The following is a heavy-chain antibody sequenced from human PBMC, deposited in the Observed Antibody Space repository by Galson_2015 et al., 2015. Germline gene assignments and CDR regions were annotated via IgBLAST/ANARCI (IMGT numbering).Heavy chain of an antibody. CDR1: GDSVSSNSAT. V-gene: IGHV6-1*01. CDR2: TYYKSMWYN. D-gene: IGHD4-17*01. CDR3: VRESDAVTPPLFDF. J-gene: IGHJ4*02. Sequence: CAISGDSVSSNSATWNWIRQSPSRGLEWLGRTYYKSMWYNDYAVSVKSRIAINPDTSKNQFSLQLNSVTPEDTAAYYCVRESDAVTPPLFDFWGQGTLVTVSS.